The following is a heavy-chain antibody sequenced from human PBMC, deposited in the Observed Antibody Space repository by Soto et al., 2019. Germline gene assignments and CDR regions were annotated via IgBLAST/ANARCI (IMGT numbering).Heavy chain of an antibody. D-gene: IGHD6-19*01. CDR3: ATYGVAGCFDY. Sequence: SETLSLTCAVSGGSISSSNWWSWARQPPGKGLEWIGEIYHSGSTNYNPSLKSRVTISVDKSKNQFSLKLSSVTAADTAVYYCATYGVAGCFDYWGQGTLVTAPQ. CDR2: IYHSGST. V-gene: IGHV4-4*02. J-gene: IGHJ4*02. CDR1: GGSISSSNW.